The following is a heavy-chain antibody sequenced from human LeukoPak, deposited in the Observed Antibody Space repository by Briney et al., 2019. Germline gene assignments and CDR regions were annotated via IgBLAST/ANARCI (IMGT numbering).Heavy chain of an antibody. CDR3: ARDRIYCSSTSCYTGAYYYYGMDV. V-gene: IGHV1-18*01. J-gene: IGHJ6*02. Sequence: ASVTVSCKASGYTFTSYGISWVRQAPGQGLEWMGWISAYNGNTNYAQKLQGRVTMTTDTSTSTAYMELRSLRSDDTAVYYCARDRIYCSSTSCYTGAYYYYGMDVWGQGTTVTVSS. CDR1: GYTFTSYG. D-gene: IGHD2-2*02. CDR2: ISAYNGNT.